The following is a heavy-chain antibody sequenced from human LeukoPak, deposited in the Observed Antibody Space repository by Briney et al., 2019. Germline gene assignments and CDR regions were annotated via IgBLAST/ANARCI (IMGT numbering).Heavy chain of an antibody. CDR3: ARDFFVVVVAAEEYYFDY. J-gene: IGHJ4*02. D-gene: IGHD2-15*01. V-gene: IGHV3-11*06. CDR1: GFTFSDYY. CDR2: ISSSSSYI. Sequence: PGGSLRLSCAASGFTFSDYYMSWIRQAPGKGLEWVSSISSSSSYIYYADSVKGRFTISRDNAKNSLYLQMNSLRAEDTAVYYCARDFFVVVVAAEEYYFDYWGQGTLVTVSS.